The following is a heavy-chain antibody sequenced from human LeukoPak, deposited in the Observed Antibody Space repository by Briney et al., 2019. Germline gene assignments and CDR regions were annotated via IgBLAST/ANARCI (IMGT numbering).Heavy chain of an antibody. V-gene: IGHV3-11*04. Sequence: PGGSLRLSCAASGFTFSDYYMSWIRQAPGKGLEWVSYISNSGSTIYYADSVKGRFTISRDNAKNSLYLQMNSLRAEDTAVYYCAREIHSSSLLYYYMDVWGKGTTVTVSS. D-gene: IGHD6-13*01. CDR1: GFTFSDYY. CDR3: AREIHSSSLLYYYMDV. CDR2: ISNSGSTI. J-gene: IGHJ6*03.